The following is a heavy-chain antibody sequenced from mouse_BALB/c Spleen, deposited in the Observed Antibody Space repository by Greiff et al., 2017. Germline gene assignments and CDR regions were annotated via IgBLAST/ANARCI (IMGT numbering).Heavy chain of an antibody. Sequence: QVQLQQPGAELVKPGAPVKLSCKASGYTFTSYWMNWVKQRPGRGLEWIGRIDPSDSETHYNQKFKDKATLTVDKSSSTAYIQLSSLTSEDSAVYYCAFYGNYEAWFAYWGQGTLVTVSA. CDR1: GYTFTSYW. CDR2: IDPSDSET. V-gene: IGHV1-69*02. D-gene: IGHD2-1*01. J-gene: IGHJ3*01. CDR3: AFYGNYEAWFAY.